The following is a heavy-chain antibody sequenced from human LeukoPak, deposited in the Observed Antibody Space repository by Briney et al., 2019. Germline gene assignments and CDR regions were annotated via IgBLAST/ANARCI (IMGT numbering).Heavy chain of an antibody. J-gene: IGHJ4*02. D-gene: IGHD3-16*02. V-gene: IGHV3-33*08. CDR1: GFTLSSYG. CDR3: ARSYRYYEFDY. CDR2: MWYDGSNK. Sequence: GGSLRLSCAASGFTLSSYGMHWVRQAPGKGLEWVAVMWYDGSNKYYADSVKGRFTISRDNSKNTLYLQMNSLRAEDTAVYYCARSYRYYEFDYWGQGTLVTVSS.